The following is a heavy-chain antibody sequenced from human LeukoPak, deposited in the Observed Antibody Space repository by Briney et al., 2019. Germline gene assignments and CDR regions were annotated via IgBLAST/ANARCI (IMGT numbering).Heavy chain of an antibody. CDR1: GYPXDNFG. Sequence: ASEKVSCKASGYPXDNFGLTWVRQAPGQGLEWMGWIRAYNGNTHYAQKFRGRLTMTTDTSTTTAYLELRSLKSDDTAVYYCARDRLGGDLTGESLYWGQGTLVTVSS. D-gene: IGHD4-17*01. J-gene: IGHJ4*02. CDR3: ARDRLGGDLTGESLY. V-gene: IGHV1-18*01. CDR2: IRAYNGNT.